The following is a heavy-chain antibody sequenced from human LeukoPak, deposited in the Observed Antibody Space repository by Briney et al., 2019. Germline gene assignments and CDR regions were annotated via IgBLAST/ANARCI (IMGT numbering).Heavy chain of an antibody. Sequence: GGSLRLSCAASGFTFSSYAMSWVRQAPGKGLEWVSAISGSGGSTYYADSVKGRFTISKDNSKNTLYLQMNSLRAEDTAVYYCAKRTRPPDCGGDCYPQTFDYWGQGTLVTVSS. V-gene: IGHV3-23*01. CDR3: AKRTRPPDCGGDCYPQTFDY. CDR1: GFTFSSYA. J-gene: IGHJ4*02. D-gene: IGHD2-21*02. CDR2: ISGSGGST.